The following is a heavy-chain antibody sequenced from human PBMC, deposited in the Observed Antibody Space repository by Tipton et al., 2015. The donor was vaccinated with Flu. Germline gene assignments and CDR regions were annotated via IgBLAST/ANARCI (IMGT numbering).Heavy chain of an antibody. Sequence: SLRLSCGASGFSFRSYAMSWVRQAPGKGLEWVSTMTGSGAGTYSADSVKGRFTISRDNSKNTLYLQMDSLRADDTAVYYCAKDILRWAFDFWGQGTMVTVSS. CDR2: MTGSGAGT. V-gene: IGHV3-23*01. D-gene: IGHD3-3*01. CDR1: GFSFRSYA. J-gene: IGHJ3*01. CDR3: AKDILRWAFDF.